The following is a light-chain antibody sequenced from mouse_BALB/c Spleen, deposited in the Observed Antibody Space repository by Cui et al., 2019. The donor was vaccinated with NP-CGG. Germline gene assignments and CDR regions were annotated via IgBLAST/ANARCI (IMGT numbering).Light chain of an antibody. V-gene: IGLV1*01. CDR3: ALWYSNHWV. Sequence: QAVVTQDSALTTSPGETVTLTGRSSTGAVTTSNYANWVQEKPDHLFSGLIGGTNNRVPGVPTRFSGSLIGDKAALTITGAQTEDEAIYFCALWYSNHWVFGGGTKLTVL. CDR2: GTN. J-gene: IGLJ1*01. CDR1: TGAVTTSNY.